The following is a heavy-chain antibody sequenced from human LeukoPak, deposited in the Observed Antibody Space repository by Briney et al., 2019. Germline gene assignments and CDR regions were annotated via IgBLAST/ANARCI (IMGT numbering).Heavy chain of an antibody. D-gene: IGHD3-9*01. Sequence: SETLSLTCTVSGGSVSSGSYYWSWIRQPPGTGLEWIGYIYYSGSTNYNPSLKSRVTISVDTSKNQFSLKLSSVTAADTAVYYCARGTIDPIGHSDYWGQGTLVTVSS. V-gene: IGHV4-61*01. CDR2: IYYSGST. J-gene: IGHJ4*02. CDR3: ARGTIDPIGHSDY. CDR1: GGSVSSGSYY.